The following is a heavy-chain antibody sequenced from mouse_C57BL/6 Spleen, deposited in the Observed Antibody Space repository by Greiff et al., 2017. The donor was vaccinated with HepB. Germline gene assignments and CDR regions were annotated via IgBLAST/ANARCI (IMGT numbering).Heavy chain of an antibody. J-gene: IGHJ4*01. D-gene: IGHD2-10*01. Sequence: EVLLVESGGGLVQPKGSLKLSCAASGFTFNTYAMHWVRQAPGKGFGWVARIRSKSSNYATYYAYSVKDRFTISRDDSQSMLYLQMNNLKTEDAAVEYCGGEGLLRGAMDYWGQGTSVTVSS. CDR3: GGEGLLRGAMDY. CDR1: GFTFNTYA. CDR2: IRSKSSNYAT. V-gene: IGHV10-3*01.